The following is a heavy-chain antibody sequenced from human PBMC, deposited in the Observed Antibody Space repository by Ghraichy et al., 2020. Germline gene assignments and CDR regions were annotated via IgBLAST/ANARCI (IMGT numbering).Heavy chain of an antibody. CDR3: ARGPSSGWLD. Sequence: NISCKASGGTFSSYAISWVRQAPGQGLEWMGRIIPIFGTANYAQKFQGRVTITADESTSTAYMELSSLRSEDTAVYYCARGPSSGWLDWGQGTLVTVSS. CDR2: IIPIFGTA. V-gene: IGHV1-69*15. CDR1: GGTFSSYA. D-gene: IGHD6-19*01. J-gene: IGHJ4*02.